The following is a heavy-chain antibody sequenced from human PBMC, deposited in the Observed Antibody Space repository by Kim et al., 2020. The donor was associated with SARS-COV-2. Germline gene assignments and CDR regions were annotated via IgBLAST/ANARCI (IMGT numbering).Heavy chain of an antibody. CDR2: IIPIFGTA. CDR3: ARGGYCRSTSCHAPNNWFDA. V-gene: IGHV1-69*13. D-gene: IGHD2-2*01. J-gene: IGHJ5*02. CDR1: GGTFSSYA. Sequence: SVKVSCKASGGTFSSYAISWVRQAPGQGLEWMGGIIPIFGTANYAQKFQGRVTITADESTSTAYMELSSLRSEDTAVYYCARGGYCRSTSCHAPNNWFDAWGQGTLVTVSS.